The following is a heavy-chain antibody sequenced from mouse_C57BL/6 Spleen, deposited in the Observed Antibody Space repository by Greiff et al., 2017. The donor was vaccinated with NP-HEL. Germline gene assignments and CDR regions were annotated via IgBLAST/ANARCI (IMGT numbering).Heavy chain of an antibody. CDR2: IDPSDSYT. CDR1: GYTFTSYW. Sequence: VQLQQSGAELVRPGTSVKLSCKASGYTFTSYWMHWVKQRPGQGLEWIGVIDPSDSYTNYNQKFKGKATLTVDTSSSTAYMQLSSLTSEDSAVYYCARSYGSSYGFAYWGQGTLVTVSA. J-gene: IGHJ3*01. D-gene: IGHD1-1*01. V-gene: IGHV1-59*01. CDR3: ARSYGSSYGFAY.